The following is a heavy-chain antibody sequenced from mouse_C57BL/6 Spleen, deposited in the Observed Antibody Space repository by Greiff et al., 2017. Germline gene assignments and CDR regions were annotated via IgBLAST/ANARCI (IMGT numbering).Heavy chain of an antibody. CDR3: ARAGTGPAWFAY. Sequence: DVKLQESGPGLVKPSQSLSLTCSVTGYSITSGYYWNWIRQFPGNKLEWMGYISYDGSNNYNPSLKNRISITRDTSKNQFFLKLNSVTTEDTATYYCARAGTGPAWFAYWGQGTLVTVSA. J-gene: IGHJ3*01. D-gene: IGHD4-1*01. CDR1: GYSITSGYY. V-gene: IGHV3-6*01. CDR2: ISYDGSN.